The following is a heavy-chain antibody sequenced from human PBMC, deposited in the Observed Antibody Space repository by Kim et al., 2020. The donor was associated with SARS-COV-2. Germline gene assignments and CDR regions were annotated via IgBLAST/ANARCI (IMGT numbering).Heavy chain of an antibody. CDR3: ARAGIAAAGAYYYYYYGMDV. Sequence: RVTISVDTSKNQFSLKLSSVTAADTAVYYCARAGIAAAGAYYYYYYGMDVWGQGTTVTVSS. J-gene: IGHJ6*02. D-gene: IGHD6-13*01. V-gene: IGHV4-34*01.